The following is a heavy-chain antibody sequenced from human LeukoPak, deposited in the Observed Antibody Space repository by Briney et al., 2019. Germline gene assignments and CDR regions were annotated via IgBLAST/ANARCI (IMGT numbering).Heavy chain of an antibody. V-gene: IGHV6-1*01. CDR1: GDSVSSNSAA. D-gene: IGHD4-17*01. CDR2: TYYRSKWYN. J-gene: IGHJ5*02. CDR3: ARGLTVTNWDHWFDP. Sequence: SQTLSLTCAISGDSVSSNSAAWNWIRQSPSRGLEWLGRTYYRSKWYNDYAVSVKSRITINPDASKNQFSLQLNSVTPEDTAVYYCARGLTVTNWDHWFDPWGQGTLVTVSS.